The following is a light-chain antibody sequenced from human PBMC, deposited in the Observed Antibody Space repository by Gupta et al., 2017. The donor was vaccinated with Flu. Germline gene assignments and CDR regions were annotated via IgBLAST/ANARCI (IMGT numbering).Light chain of an antibody. CDR2: GNS. CDR3: AAWDDSLNGHYV. Sequence: QSVLAQPPSASETPGQRVTISCSGSSSNIGSNPVNWYQQVPGTAPKLLIYGNSQRPSGVPDRFSGSKSGTSASLAISRLQSEDEADYYCAAWDDSLNGHYVFGTGTEVTVL. J-gene: IGLJ1*01. CDR1: SSNIGSNP. V-gene: IGLV1-44*01.